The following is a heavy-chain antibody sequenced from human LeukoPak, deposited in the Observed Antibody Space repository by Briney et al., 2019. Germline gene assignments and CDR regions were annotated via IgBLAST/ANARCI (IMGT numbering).Heavy chain of an antibody. CDR1: GGSISSYY. CDR2: IYTSGST. CDR3: ARTSMIVVVITSHDAFDI. D-gene: IGHD3-22*01. J-gene: IGHJ3*02. V-gene: IGHV4-4*07. Sequence: SETLSLTCTVSGGSISSYYWRWIRQPAGKGLEWIGRIYTSGSTNYNPSLKSRVTISVDTSKNQFSLKLSSVTAADTAVYYCARTSMIVVVITSHDAFDIWGQGTMVTVSS.